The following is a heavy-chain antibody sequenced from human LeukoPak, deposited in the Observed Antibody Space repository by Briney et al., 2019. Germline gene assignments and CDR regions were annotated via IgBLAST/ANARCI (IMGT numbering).Heavy chain of an antibody. CDR1: GGPFRGYY. CDR3: ARVPYYYDSSGYSRGIWFDP. Sequence: SETLSLTCAVYGGPFRGYYWSWIRQPPGKGLEGIGEINHSGSTNYNPSLKSRVHISVDTSKKQFSLKLSSVTAADTAVYYCARVPYYYDSSGYSRGIWFDPWGQGTLVTVSS. V-gene: IGHV4-34*01. D-gene: IGHD3-22*01. CDR2: INHSGST. J-gene: IGHJ5*02.